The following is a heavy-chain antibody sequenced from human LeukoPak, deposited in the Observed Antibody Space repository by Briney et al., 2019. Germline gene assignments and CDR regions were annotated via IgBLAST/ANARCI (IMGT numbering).Heavy chain of an antibody. V-gene: IGHV3-21*04. D-gene: IGHD3-22*01. Sequence: GGSLRLSCAASGFTFTNFWMSWVRQAPGKGLEWVSSISSSSSYIYYVDSVKGRFTISRDNAKKSLFLQMNSLRAEDTALYYCARSRHSYDSTGFPHYWGQGTLVTVSS. CDR2: ISSSSSYI. J-gene: IGHJ4*02. CDR1: GFTFTNFW. CDR3: ARSRHSYDSTGFPHY.